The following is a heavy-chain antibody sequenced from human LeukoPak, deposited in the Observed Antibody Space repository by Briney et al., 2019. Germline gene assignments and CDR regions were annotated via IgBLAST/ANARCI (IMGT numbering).Heavy chain of an antibody. D-gene: IGHD3-10*01. CDR2: IYYSGST. CDR1: GGSISSYY. J-gene: IGHJ5*02. CDR3: ARLVITMVRGSNWFDP. Sequence: SETLSLTCTVSGGSISSYYWTWIRQPPGKGLEWIGSIYYSGSTYYNPSLKSRVTISVDTSKNQFSLKLSSVTAADTAVYYCARLVITMVRGSNWFDPWGQGTLVTVSS. V-gene: IGHV4-39*01.